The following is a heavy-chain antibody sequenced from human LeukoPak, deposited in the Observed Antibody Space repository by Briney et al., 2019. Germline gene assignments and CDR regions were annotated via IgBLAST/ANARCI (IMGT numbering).Heavy chain of an antibody. CDR3: AREMNYYYYDY. Sequence: GGSLRLSCAASGFTFTTYTMSWVRQAPGKGLEWVSYITGDNKIIEYADSVKGRFTISRDNARNSLYLQMNSLRDEDTAVYYCAREMNYYYYDYWGQGTLVTVSS. D-gene: IGHD3-10*01. V-gene: IGHV3-48*02. J-gene: IGHJ4*02. CDR1: GFTFTTYT. CDR2: ITGDNKII.